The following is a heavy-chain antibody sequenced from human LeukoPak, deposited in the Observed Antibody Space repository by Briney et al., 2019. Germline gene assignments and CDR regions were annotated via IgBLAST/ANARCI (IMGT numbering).Heavy chain of an antibody. CDR2: ISPSSGTI. J-gene: IGHJ5*02. CDR1: GFTFSNYA. CDR3: ARTSGRGWFDP. D-gene: IGHD1-26*01. Sequence: GGSLRLSCAASGFTFSNYAMNWVRQAPGKGLEWVSYISPSSGTIFYASSVKGRFTISKDNAKNSLFLQMNSLSDDATAVSFCARTSGRGWFDPWGQGGLVSVSS. V-gene: IGHV3-48*02.